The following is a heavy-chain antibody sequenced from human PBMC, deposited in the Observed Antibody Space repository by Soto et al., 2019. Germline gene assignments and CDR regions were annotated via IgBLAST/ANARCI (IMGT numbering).Heavy chain of an antibody. V-gene: IGHV6-1*01. J-gene: IGHJ3*02. CDR1: GDSVSSNIAA. CDR2: TYYRSQWYN. D-gene: IGHD6-13*01. Sequence: SQTLSLTCAISGDSVSSNIAAWNWIRQPPSRGLEWLGRTYYRSQWYNDYAVSLKSRLTINPDTSRNQFSLQLKSVTPEDTAVYYCARALPNYSRITGVGNNGFDIWGQGTKVTVSS. CDR3: ARALPNYSRITGVGNNGFDI.